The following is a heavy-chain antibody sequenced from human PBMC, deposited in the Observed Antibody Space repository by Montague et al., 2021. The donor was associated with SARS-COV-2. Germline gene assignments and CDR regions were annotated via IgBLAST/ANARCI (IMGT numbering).Heavy chain of an antibody. Sequence: CAISGDSVARNRPRWGWHTQSPSSGLEWVGRTYYGSKWYNDYAVSVKSRISINPDTSKNQFSLQLNSVTPDDTAVYYCARLKYGMDVWGQGTTVTVSS. CDR1: GDSVARNRPR. V-gene: IGHV6-1*01. CDR3: ARLKYGMDV. J-gene: IGHJ6*02. CDR2: TYYGSKWYN.